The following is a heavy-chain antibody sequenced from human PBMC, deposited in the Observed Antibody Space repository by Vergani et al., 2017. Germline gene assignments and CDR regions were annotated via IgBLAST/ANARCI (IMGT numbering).Heavy chain of an antibody. D-gene: IGHD2-15*01. V-gene: IGHV3-23*01. Sequence: EVQLLESGGGLVQPGGSLRLSCAVSGFTFSSYAMSWVRQAPGKGLEWVSAISGSGGSTYYADSVKGRFTISRDNSKNKLYLQMNSLRAEDTAVYYCAKGADCSGGSCYSLTRWFDPWGQRTLVTVSS. CDR1: GFTFSSYA. J-gene: IGHJ5*02. CDR3: AKGADCSGGSCYSLTRWFDP. CDR2: ISGSGGST.